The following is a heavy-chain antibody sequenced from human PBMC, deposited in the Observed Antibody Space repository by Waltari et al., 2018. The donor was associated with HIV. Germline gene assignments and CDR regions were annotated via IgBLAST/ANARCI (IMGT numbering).Heavy chain of an antibody. D-gene: IGHD2-21*01. V-gene: IGHV3-15*01. Sequence: EVQLVESGGGLVKPGESLSLSCAASRFTLSNAWMRWVRQAPGKGLEWVGRIKSKTDGGTADYAAPVKGRFTISRDDSKNTLYLQMNSLKTEDTAVYYCTTIPFPDYWGQGTLVTVSS. CDR1: RFTLSNAW. CDR3: TTIPFPDY. J-gene: IGHJ4*02. CDR2: IKSKTDGGTA.